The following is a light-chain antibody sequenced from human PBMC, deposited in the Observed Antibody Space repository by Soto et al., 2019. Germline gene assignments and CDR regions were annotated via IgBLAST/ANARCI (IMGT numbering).Light chain of an antibody. Sequence: DIQMTQSPSTLSGSVGDRVTITCRASRSISDWLAWYQQKPGKAPKLLIFDASSLKSGVPSRFSGSGSGTEFTLTISGLQPDDVATYYCLQYSSHSWTFGQGTKVDIK. CDR2: DAS. J-gene: IGKJ1*01. CDR1: RSISDW. V-gene: IGKV1-5*01. CDR3: LQYSSHSWT.